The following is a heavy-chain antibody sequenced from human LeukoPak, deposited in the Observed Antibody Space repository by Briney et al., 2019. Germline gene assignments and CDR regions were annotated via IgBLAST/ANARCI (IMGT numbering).Heavy chain of an antibody. J-gene: IGHJ4*02. CDR3: ATVAVRHGM. V-gene: IGHV3-15*01. D-gene: IGHD6-19*01. CDR2: IKSKTDGETT. CDR1: GFTFTNAW. Sequence: GGSLRLSCAASGFTFTNAWMSWVRQAPGKGLEWVGRIKSKTDGETTDFAAPVKGSFTISRDDSKNTLYLQMDSLKTEDTAVYYCATVAVRHGMWGQGTLVTVSS.